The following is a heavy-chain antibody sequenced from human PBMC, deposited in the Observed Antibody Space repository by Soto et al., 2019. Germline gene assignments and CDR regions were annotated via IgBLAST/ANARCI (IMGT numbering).Heavy chain of an antibody. J-gene: IGHJ4*02. CDR3: ARSLWFGELH. CDR2: IYWDNDK. D-gene: IGHD3-10*01. V-gene: IGHV2-5*02. CDR1: GFSLSTTGVC. Sequence: QITLKESGPTLVKPTQTLTLTCSFSGFSLSTTGVCVGWIRQSPGKALEWLAIIYWDNDKRYSPSLKSRVTITKDTSKNQVVLTVTNMYPVDTGTHYCARSLWFGELHWGQGSLVTVSS.